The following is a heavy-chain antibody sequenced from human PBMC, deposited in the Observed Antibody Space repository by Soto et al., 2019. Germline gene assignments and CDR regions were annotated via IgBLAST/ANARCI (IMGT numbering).Heavy chain of an antibody. Sequence: VQLVESGGGLVQPGGSLRLSCAASRFTLSGRSMHWVRQAPGKGLVWVSGIDNAGTDSTYADSVKGRFTSSRDNAKNMLYLQMNSLRVEDTAVYYCARGWFGPDVWGKGTTVTVSS. CDR3: ARGWFGPDV. CDR1: RFTLSGRS. CDR2: IDNAGTDS. D-gene: IGHD3-10*01. V-gene: IGHV3-74*01. J-gene: IGHJ6*04.